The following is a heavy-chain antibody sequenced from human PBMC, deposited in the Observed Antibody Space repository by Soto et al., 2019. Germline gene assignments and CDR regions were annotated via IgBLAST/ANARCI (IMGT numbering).Heavy chain of an antibody. CDR3: AKGGYYSLFDI. J-gene: IGHJ3*02. CDR1: GFPFSSYA. CDR2: ISGSGGRT. Sequence: GGSLRLSCVASGFPFSSYAMSWVRQTPEKGLEWVSGISGSGGRTYYADSVKGRFTISRDNSNNTLSLQMHSLRVEDTAVYFCAKGGYYSLFDIWGQGTMVTVSS. D-gene: IGHD2-15*01. V-gene: IGHV3-23*01.